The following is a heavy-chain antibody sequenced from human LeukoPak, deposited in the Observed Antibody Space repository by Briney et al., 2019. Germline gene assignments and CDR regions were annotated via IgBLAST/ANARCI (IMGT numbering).Heavy chain of an antibody. J-gene: IGHJ5*01. CDR2: INANSGTT. Sequence: GGSLRLSCAASGFAFSVYAMSWLRQPPGKGLEWVSTINANSGTTSYAASVRGRFSISRDNSKSTLYLQLNTLRADDTATYYCAKPISGGLAVTADWFHPWGQGTLVVVSS. D-gene: IGHD6-19*01. CDR3: AKPISGGLAVTADWFHP. CDR1: GFAFSVYA. V-gene: IGHV3-23*01.